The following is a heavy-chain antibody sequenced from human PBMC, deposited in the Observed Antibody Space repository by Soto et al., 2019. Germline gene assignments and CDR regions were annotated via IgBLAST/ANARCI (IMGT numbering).Heavy chain of an antibody. CDR1: GLAVSSNY. CDR3: ARVWSTVTGWFES. J-gene: IGHJ5*01. D-gene: IGHD4-17*01. Sequence: EVQLVESGGGLIQPGGSLRLSCAASGLAVSSNYMTWVRQAPGRGLEWVSVLYSDGTTYYGDSVKGRFTISRDNSRNTLYLQMNSLTVDDTAVYYCARVWSTVTGWFESWGQGTLVTVSA. V-gene: IGHV3-53*01. CDR2: LYSDGTT.